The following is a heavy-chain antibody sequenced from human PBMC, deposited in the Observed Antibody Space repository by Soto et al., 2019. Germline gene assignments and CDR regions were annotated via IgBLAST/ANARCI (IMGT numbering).Heavy chain of an antibody. D-gene: IGHD6-13*01. Sequence: PGGSLRLSCAASGFTVSSTYMTWVRQAPGKGLEWVSVIYGGLTTSYADSVKGRFPISRDNSKNTVFLQMNSLRGEDTAVYYCARDRIEAAGTPRFNYYYGMDVWGQGTTVTVSS. J-gene: IGHJ6*02. V-gene: IGHV3-53*01. CDR2: IYGGLTT. CDR1: GFTVSSTY. CDR3: ARDRIEAAGTPRFNYYYGMDV.